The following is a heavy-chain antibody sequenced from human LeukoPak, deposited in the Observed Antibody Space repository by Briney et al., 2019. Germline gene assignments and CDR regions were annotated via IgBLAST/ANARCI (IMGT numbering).Heavy chain of an antibody. CDR1: AGSISSYY. CDR3: ARYCSSTSCYFFDS. Sequence: SETLSLTCIVSAGSISSYYWSWMRQPPGKGREWIGYVYYSGSTNYNPSLKSRVTISVDTSKNQFSLKLSSVTAADTAVYYCARYCSSTSCYFFDSWGQGTLVTVSS. D-gene: IGHD2-2*01. V-gene: IGHV4-59*08. CDR2: VYYSGST. J-gene: IGHJ4*02.